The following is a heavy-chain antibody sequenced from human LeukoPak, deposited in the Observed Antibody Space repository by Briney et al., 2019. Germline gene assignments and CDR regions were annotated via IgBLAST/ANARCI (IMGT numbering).Heavy chain of an antibody. Sequence: ASVKVSCKASGYIFTKYAISWVRQAPGQGLEWMGWNSAYNDNTNYAQKLQGRVTMTTDTSTSTAYMELRSLRSDDTAVYYCARVSRTYSSSSFDYWGQGTLVTVSS. V-gene: IGHV1-18*01. CDR1: GYIFTKYA. D-gene: IGHD6-6*01. CDR3: ARVSRTYSSSSFDY. CDR2: NSAYNDNT. J-gene: IGHJ4*02.